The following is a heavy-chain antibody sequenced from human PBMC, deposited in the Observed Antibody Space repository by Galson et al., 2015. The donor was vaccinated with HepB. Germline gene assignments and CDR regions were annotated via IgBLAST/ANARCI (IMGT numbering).Heavy chain of an antibody. D-gene: IGHD2-2*01. CDR1: GFTFSSYG. V-gene: IGHV3-15*01. CDR2: IKNKADGGTV. CDR3: TTDAYCSSTSCPGTFDF. J-gene: IGHJ4*02. Sequence: SLRLSCAASGFTFSSYGMHWVRQAPGKGLEWVGRIKNKADGGTVGYAAPVKGRFTISRDDSKNTVYLQMNSLKIEDTAVYYCTTDAYCSSTSCPGTFDFWGRGTLVTVSS.